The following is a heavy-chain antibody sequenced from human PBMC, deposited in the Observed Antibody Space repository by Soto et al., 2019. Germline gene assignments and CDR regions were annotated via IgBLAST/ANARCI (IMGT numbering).Heavy chain of an antibody. CDR2: IIPIFGTT. V-gene: IGHV1-69*13. CDR3: ARYASSGNNSVWYTFDP. J-gene: IGHJ5*02. Sequence: SVKVSCKASGGTFSSHTINWVRQAPGQGLEWMGGIIPIFGTTNYAKKFQGRVTITADESTSTAYMELSSLRSEDTAVYYCARYASSGNNSVWYTFDPWGQGTLVTVSS. D-gene: IGHD6-19*01. CDR1: GGTFSSHT.